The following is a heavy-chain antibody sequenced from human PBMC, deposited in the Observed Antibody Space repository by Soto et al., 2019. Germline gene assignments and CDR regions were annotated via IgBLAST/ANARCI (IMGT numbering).Heavy chain of an antibody. D-gene: IGHD3-10*01. J-gene: IGHJ6*02. CDR3: ARGLGGSYNGMDV. CDR2: IYYSGIN. Sequence: SETLSLTCTVSGGSISSYYWSWVRQPPGKGLEWIGYIYYSGINNYNPSLKSRVTISVDTSKNQFSLKLRSVTAADKAVYYCARGLGGSYNGMDVWGQGTTVTVSS. V-gene: IGHV4-59*01. CDR1: GGSISSYY.